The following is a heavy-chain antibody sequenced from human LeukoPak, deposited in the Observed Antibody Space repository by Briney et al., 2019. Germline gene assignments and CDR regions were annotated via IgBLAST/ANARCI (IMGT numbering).Heavy chain of an antibody. CDR3: ARDDASDPSASFDL. CDR2: VYYGGLN. J-gene: IGHJ3*01. CDR1: GDSIISSY. D-gene: IGHD1-26*01. V-gene: IGHV4-59*01. Sequence: SETLSLTCNVSGDSIISSYWAWIRQPPGKGLEWIGYVYYGGLNNFNPSLKSRVTGSVDTSKSQVSLTLNSVTADDTAVYYCARDDASDPSASFDLWGQGTMVTVSS.